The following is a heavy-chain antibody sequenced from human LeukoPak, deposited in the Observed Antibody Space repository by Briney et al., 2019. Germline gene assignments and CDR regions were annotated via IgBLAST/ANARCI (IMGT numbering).Heavy chain of an antibody. CDR2: ISSTSSYI. Sequence: GGSLRLSCAASGFTFSSYSMNWVRQAPGKGLEWVSSISSTSSYIYYADSVKGRFTISRDNAKNSLYLQMSSLRAEDTAVYYCARDRSYGSFNYWGQGTLVTVSS. J-gene: IGHJ4*02. CDR3: ARDRSYGSFNY. CDR1: GFTFSSYS. D-gene: IGHD5-18*01. V-gene: IGHV3-21*01.